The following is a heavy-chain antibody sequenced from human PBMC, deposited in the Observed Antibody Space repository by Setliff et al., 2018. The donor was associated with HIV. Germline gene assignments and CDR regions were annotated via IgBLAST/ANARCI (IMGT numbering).Heavy chain of an antibody. CDR2: YYNGGT. CDR1: GASINSHY. CDR3: ARKEKGGAFDI. V-gene: IGHV4-59*11. Sequence: SETLSLTCTVSGASINSHYWNWVRQSPAKGLEWIGYYYNGGTSYNPSLQSRVTISVDTPKNQFSLHPNSVTAADTAVYCCARKEKGGAFDIWGLGTLVTVSS. J-gene: IGHJ3*02.